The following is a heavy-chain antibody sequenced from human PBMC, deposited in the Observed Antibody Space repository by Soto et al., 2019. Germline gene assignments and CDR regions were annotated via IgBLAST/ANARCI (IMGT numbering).Heavy chain of an antibody. J-gene: IGHJ6*02. CDR2: IWYDGSNK. CDR1: GFPFSSYG. V-gene: IGHV3-33*01. D-gene: IGHD6-13*01. Sequence: GGSLRLSCAASGFPFSSYGMHWVRQAPGKGLEWVAVIWYDGSNKYYADSVKGRFTISRDNSKNTLYLQMNSLRAEDTAVYYCAREPYSSSWYPYGMDVWGQGTTVTVSS. CDR3: AREPYSSSWYPYGMDV.